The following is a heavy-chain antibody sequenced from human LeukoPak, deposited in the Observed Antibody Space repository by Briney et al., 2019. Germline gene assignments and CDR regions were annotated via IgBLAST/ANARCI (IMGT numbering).Heavy chain of an antibody. Sequence: GASVKVSCKASGYTFTSYYMHWVRQAPGEGLEWMGIINPSGGSTSYAQKFQGRVTMTRDTCTSTVYMELSSLRSEDTAVYYCARVTYYYDSSGYYYVDYWGQGTLVTVSS. CDR3: ARVTYYYDSSGYYYVDY. J-gene: IGHJ4*02. V-gene: IGHV1-46*03. D-gene: IGHD3-22*01. CDR2: INPSGGST. CDR1: GYTFTSYY.